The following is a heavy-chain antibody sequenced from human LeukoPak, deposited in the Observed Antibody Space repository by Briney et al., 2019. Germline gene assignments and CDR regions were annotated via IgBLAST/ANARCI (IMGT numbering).Heavy chain of an antibody. Sequence: TGGSLRLSCAASGFTFSSYSMNWVRQAPGKGLEWVSSISSSSSYIYYADSVKGRFTISRDNAKNSLYLQMSSLRAEDTAVYYCVARPGDYYYGMDVWGQGTTVTASS. CDR3: VARPGDYYYGMDV. CDR2: ISSSSSYI. J-gene: IGHJ6*02. CDR1: GFTFSSYS. V-gene: IGHV3-21*01. D-gene: IGHD3-10*01.